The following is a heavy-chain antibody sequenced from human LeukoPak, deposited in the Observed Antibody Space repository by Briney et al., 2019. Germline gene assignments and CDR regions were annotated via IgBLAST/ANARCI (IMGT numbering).Heavy chain of an antibody. V-gene: IGHV6-1*01. J-gene: IGHJ4*02. Sequence: SQTLSLTCAISGDSVSSNSAAWNWIRQSPSRGLEWLVRTYYRSKWYNDYTLSVKSRITINPDTSNNQFSLLLNSVTPEDTAVYYCARGASAMTAFSFDYWGQGTLVTVSS. CDR1: GDSVSSNSAA. D-gene: IGHD2-21*02. CDR2: TYYRSKWYN. CDR3: ARGASAMTAFSFDY.